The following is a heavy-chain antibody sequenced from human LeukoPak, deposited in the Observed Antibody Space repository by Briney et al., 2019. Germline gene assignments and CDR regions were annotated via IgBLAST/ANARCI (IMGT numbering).Heavy chain of an antibody. J-gene: IGHJ4*02. Sequence: GGSLRLSCAASGFTVSSNYMNWVRQAPGKGLEWVSIIYRGGSTYYADSVKGRFTISRDNSKNTLYLQMDSLRAEDTAVYYCARAPAASWNQLDYWGQGTLVTVSS. V-gene: IGHV3-53*01. CDR1: GFTVSSNY. D-gene: IGHD1-1*01. CDR3: ARAPAASWNQLDY. CDR2: IYRGGST.